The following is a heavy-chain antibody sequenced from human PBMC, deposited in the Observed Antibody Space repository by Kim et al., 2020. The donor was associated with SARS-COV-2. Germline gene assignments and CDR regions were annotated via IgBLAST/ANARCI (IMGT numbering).Heavy chain of an antibody. CDR1: GFTFSSYW. J-gene: IGHJ6*02. Sequence: GGFLRLSCAASGFTFSSYWMHWVRQAPGKGLVWVSRINSDGSSTSYADSVKGRFTISRDNAKNTLYLQMNSLRAEDTAVYYCASTGGYSYGLYYYGMDVWGQGTTVTVSS. V-gene: IGHV3-74*01. D-gene: IGHD5-18*01. CDR2: INSDGSST. CDR3: ASTGGYSYGLYYYGMDV.